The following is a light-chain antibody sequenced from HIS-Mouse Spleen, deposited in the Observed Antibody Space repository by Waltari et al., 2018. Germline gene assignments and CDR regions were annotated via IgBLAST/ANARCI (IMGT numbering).Light chain of an antibody. CDR2: AAS. CDR1: QGISSW. CDR3: QQYYSFPRT. Sequence: DIQMTQSPSSLSASVGDRVTITCRASQGISSWLAWYQQKPEKAPELLIYAASTLQSGVPSRFSGSGSGTDFTLTISCLQSEDFATYYCQQYYSFPRTFGQGTKVEIK. J-gene: IGKJ1*01. V-gene: IGKV1D-16*01.